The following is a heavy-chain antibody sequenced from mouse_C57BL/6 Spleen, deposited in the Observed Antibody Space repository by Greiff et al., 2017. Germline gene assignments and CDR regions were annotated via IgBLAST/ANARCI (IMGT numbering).Heavy chain of an antibody. CDR2: IRNKANGYTT. V-gene: IGHV7-3*01. CDR3: ARSEDLYYFDY. J-gene: IGHJ2*01. CDR1: GFTFTDYY. Sequence: EVKLVESGGGLVQPGGSLILSCAASGFTFTDYYMSWVRQPPGKALEWLGFIRNKANGYTTEYSASVKGRFTISRDNSQSILYLQMNALRAEDSATYYCARSEDLYYFDYWGQGTTLTVSS.